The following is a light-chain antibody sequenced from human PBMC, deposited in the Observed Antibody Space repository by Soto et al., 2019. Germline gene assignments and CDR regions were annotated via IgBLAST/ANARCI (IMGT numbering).Light chain of an antibody. J-gene: IGKJ5*01. CDR3: QQYNNCHPIT. CDR2: AAS. CDR1: QSVSSW. Sequence: EIVMTQSPATLSGSRLGGAALACMASQSVSSWLSWYHQKPGETPPLLIYAASTSATGGPPRCSGSGSGTEFTLTTSSLQSEDFSVYYCQQYNNCHPITFGQGTRLEIK. V-gene: IGKV3D-15*01.